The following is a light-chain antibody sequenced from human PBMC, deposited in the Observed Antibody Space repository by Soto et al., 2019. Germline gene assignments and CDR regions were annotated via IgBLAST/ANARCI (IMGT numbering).Light chain of an antibody. Sequence: TLSVSPGERATLSCRASQSVSSNLAWYQQKPGQAPRLLIYGASTRATSIPDRFSGSGSGTDFTLTISRLEPEDFALYYCQQYHTSPLTFGQGTKVDIK. V-gene: IGKV3-20*01. CDR1: QSVSSN. CDR3: QQYHTSPLT. CDR2: GAS. J-gene: IGKJ1*01.